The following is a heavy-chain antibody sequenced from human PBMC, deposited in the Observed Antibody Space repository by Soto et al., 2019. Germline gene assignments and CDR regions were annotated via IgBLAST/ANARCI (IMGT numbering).Heavy chain of an antibody. CDR1: GFTFSNAW. CDR3: TTAPGDRVGNYYYYYMDV. D-gene: IGHD7-27*01. CDR2: IKSKTDGGTT. Sequence: GGSLRLSCAASGFTFSNAWMSWVRQAPGKGLEWVGRIKSKTDGGTTDYAAPVKGRFTISRDDSKNTLYLQMNSLKTEDTAVYYCTTAPGDRVGNYYYYYMDVWGKGTTVTVSS. J-gene: IGHJ6*03. V-gene: IGHV3-15*01.